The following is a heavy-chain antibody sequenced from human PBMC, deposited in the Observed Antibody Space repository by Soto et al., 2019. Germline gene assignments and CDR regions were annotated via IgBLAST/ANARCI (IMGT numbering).Heavy chain of an antibody. CDR1: GFTFSTYS. CDR2: ISSSSGYI. D-gene: IGHD5-18*01. V-gene: IGHV3-21*01. CDR3: ARVRSYRYGQGYGMDV. J-gene: IGHJ6*02. Sequence: EVQLVESGGGLVKPGGSLRLSCAASGFTFSTYSMNWVRQAPGKGLEWVSSISSSSGYIYYAASVKGRFTISRDDDKNSLSLQMNSLRAEDTAVYYCARVRSYRYGQGYGMDVWGQGTTVTVSS.